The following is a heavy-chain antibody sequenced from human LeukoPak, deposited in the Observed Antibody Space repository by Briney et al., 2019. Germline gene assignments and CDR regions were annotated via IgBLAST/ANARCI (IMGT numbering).Heavy chain of an antibody. D-gene: IGHD3-10*01. V-gene: IGHV3-7*01. J-gene: IGHJ4*02. Sequence: GSLRLSCVVSGFTFSSYSMIWVRQAPGKGLQWVANMKKDGSETNYGDSVKGRFTISRDNAKNSLYLQMNSLRAEDTAVYYCGRHRSGSGTYFIDHWGKGTLVSVSS. CDR1: GFTFSSYS. CDR2: MKKDGSET. CDR3: GRHRSGSGTYFIDH.